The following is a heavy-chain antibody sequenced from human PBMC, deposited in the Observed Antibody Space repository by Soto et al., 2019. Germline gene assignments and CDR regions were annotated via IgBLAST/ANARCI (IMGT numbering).Heavy chain of an antibody. CDR1: GGTFSSYA. V-gene: IGHV1-69*13. Sequence: SVKVSCKASGGTFSSYAISWVRQAPGQGLEWMGGIIPIFGTANYAQKFQGRVTITADESTSTAYMELSSLRSEDTAVYYCARENYYDSSGYAYNWFDPWGQGTLVTVSS. CDR3: ARENYYDSSGYAYNWFDP. J-gene: IGHJ5*02. D-gene: IGHD3-22*01. CDR2: IIPIFGTA.